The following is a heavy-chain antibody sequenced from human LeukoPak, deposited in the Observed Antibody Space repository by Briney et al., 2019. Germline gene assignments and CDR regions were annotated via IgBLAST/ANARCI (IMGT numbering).Heavy chain of an antibody. D-gene: IGHD3-10*01. CDR1: GYTFTGYY. J-gene: IGHJ4*02. V-gene: IGHV1-2*04. CDR2: INPNSGGT. CDR3: ARNYYGSGSYLSFDY. Sequence: ASVKVSCKASGYTFTGYYMHWVRQAPGQGLEWMGWINPNSGGTNYAQKFQGWVTMTRDTSISTAYMELSRLRSDDTAVYYCARNYYGSGSYLSFDYWGQGTLVTVSS.